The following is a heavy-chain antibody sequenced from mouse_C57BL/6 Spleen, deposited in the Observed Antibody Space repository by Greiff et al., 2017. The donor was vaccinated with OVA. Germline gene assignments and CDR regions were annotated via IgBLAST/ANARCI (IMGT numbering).Heavy chain of an antibody. J-gene: IGHJ4*01. CDR3: ARDEEYRPHYYGSSPYDMDC. CDR2: IRHKANGYTT. D-gene: IGHD1-1*01. Sequence: EVHLVESGGGLVQPGGSLSLSCAASGFTFTDYYMSWVRQPPGKALEWLGFIRHKANGYTTEYSASVKGRFTISRDTSQSFLYLQMNALRAEDSATYYSARDEEYRPHYYGSSPYDMDCWGKGTSVTVAS. CDR1: GFTFTDYY. V-gene: IGHV7-3*01.